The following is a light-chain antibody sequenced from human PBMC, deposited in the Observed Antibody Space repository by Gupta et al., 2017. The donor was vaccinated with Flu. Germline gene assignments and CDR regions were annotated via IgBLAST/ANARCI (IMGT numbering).Light chain of an antibody. CDR2: NTN. CDR3: AEWDDGLNGQGV. V-gene: IGLV1-44*01. J-gene: IGLJ3*02. Sequence: QSVLTQPPSASGTPGQRVTISCSGSSSNIEKNTVTWYRQLPGTAPKLLIYNTNQRPSGVPDRFSGSTSGTSASLAISALQSEDEAHDDGAEWDDGLNGQGVFGGGTKLTVL. CDR1: SSNIEKNT.